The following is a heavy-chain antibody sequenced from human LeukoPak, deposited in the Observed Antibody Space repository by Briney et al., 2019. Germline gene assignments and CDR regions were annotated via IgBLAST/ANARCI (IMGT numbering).Heavy chain of an antibody. CDR3: ARCRKNYYDSSGYYYYYYYMDV. J-gene: IGHJ6*03. CDR2: ISAYNGNT. V-gene: IGHV1-18*01. Sequence: GASVKVSCKASGYTFTSYGISWVRQAPGQGLEWMGWISAYNGNTNYAQKLQGRVTMTTDTSTSTAYMELRSLRSDDTAVYYCARCRKNYYDSSGYYYYYYYMDVWGKGTTVTVSS. CDR1: GYTFTSYG. D-gene: IGHD3-22*01.